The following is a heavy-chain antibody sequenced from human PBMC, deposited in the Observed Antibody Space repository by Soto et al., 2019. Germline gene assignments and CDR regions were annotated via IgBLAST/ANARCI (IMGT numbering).Heavy chain of an antibody. CDR3: ARLRYYDFWSGYPESHYFDY. V-gene: IGHV1-3*01. Sequence: GASVKVSCNASGYTFTSYAMHWVRQAPGQRLEWMGWINAGNGNTKYSQKFQGRVTITRDTSASTAYMELSSLRSEDTAVYYCARLRYYDFWSGYPESHYFDYWGQGTLVTVSS. J-gene: IGHJ4*02. D-gene: IGHD3-3*01. CDR2: INAGNGNT. CDR1: GYTFTSYA.